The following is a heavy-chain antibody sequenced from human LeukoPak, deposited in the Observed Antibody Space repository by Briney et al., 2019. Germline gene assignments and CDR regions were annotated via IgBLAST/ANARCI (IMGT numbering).Heavy chain of an antibody. CDR1: GFTFSDSL. V-gene: IGHV3-7*01. CDR3: ATYTHWVAGDV. J-gene: IGHJ6*02. CDR2: MNQDGSEK. Sequence: GGSLRLSCAASGFTFSDSLMSWVRQAPGKGLEWEANMNQDGSEKDYVDSVKGRFTISRDNARNSLYLQMGSLRAEDTAVYYCATYTHWVAGDVWGQGTTVTVSS. D-gene: IGHD3-16*01.